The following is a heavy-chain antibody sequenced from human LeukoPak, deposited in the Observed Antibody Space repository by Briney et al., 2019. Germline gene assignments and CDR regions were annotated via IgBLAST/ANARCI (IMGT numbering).Heavy chain of an antibody. D-gene: IGHD2-2*01. CDR1: GITFSNSA. CDR3: ARDCSSTSCYLNFDY. CDR2: ISSSSSTI. V-gene: IGHV3-48*01. Sequence: GGSLRLSCVPSGITFSNSALTWVRQAPGKGLEWVSYISSSSSTIYYADSVKGRFTISRDNAKNSLYLQMNSLRAEDTAVYYCARDCSSTSCYLNFDYWGQGTLVTVSS. J-gene: IGHJ4*02.